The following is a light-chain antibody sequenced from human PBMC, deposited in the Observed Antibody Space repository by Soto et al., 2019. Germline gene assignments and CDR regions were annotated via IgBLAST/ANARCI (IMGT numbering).Light chain of an antibody. J-gene: IGLJ1*01. CDR2: EVS. V-gene: IGLV2-23*02. Sequence: SVLTQPASVSGSPGQSITISCTGTSSDVGSYNLVSWYQQHPGKAPKLMIYEVSKRPSGVSNRFSGSKSGNTASLTISGLQAEDEADYYCCSHAGSTNYVFGTGTKVTV. CDR3: CSHAGSTNYV. CDR1: SSDVGSYNL.